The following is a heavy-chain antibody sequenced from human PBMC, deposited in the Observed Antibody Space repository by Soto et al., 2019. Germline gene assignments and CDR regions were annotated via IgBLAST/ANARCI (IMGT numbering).Heavy chain of an antibody. V-gene: IGHV4-61*01. J-gene: IGHJ6*02. Sequence: QVQLQESGPGLAKLSETLSLTCTVSGASVTSATYYWTWIRQPPGKGRDWIGHISNSGSTHYNPTFESRVTLSVDTSKTQFSLNLRSVTAADTAVYYCARVVWQVYYYYAMDVWGQGTTVTVSS. CDR1: GASVTSATYY. D-gene: IGHD3-16*01. CDR2: ISNSGST. CDR3: ARVVWQVYYYYAMDV.